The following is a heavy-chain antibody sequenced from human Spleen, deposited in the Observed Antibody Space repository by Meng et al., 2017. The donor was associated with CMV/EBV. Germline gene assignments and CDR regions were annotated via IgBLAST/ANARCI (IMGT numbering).Heavy chain of an antibody. J-gene: IGHJ4*02. CDR1: FVSCS. V-gene: IGHV3-23*03. CDR2: IYSGGSST. CDR3: ARILGYCSSTSCYISYFDY. Sequence: FVSCSMSWVRRAPGKGLVWVSVIYSGGSSTYYADFVKGRFTISRDNSKNTLYLQMNSLRAEDTAVYYCARILGYCSSTSCYISYFDYWGQGTLVTVSS. D-gene: IGHD2-2*02.